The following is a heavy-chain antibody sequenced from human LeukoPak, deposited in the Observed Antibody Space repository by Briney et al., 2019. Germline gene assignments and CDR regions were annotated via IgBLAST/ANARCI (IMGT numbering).Heavy chain of an antibody. CDR1: GFTVSSNY. J-gene: IGHJ5*02. CDR3: ARVEVALSQES. D-gene: IGHD3-10*01. CDR2: IYSGGST. V-gene: IGHV3-53*01. Sequence: PGGSLRHSCAASGFTVSSNYMSWVRQAPGKGLEWVSVIYSGGSTYYADSVKGRFTISRDNSKNTLYLQMNSLRAEDTAVYYCARVEVALSQESWGQGTLVTVSS.